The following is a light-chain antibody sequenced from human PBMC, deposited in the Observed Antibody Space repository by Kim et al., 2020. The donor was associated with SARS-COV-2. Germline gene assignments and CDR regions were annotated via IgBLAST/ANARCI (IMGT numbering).Light chain of an antibody. Sequence: DIQMTQSPSSLSASVGDRVTITCRASQGINDYLAWFQQKPGKTPKSLIYDTSRLHTGVPARFSGSGFGTHFTLTISSLQPEDFATYYCQQYNFFPLTFGGGTKVDIK. V-gene: IGKV1-16*01. CDR2: DTS. J-gene: IGKJ4*01. CDR1: QGINDY. CDR3: QQYNFFPLT.